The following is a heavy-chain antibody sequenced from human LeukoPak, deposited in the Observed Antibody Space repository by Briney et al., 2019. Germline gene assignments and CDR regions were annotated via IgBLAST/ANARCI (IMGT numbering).Heavy chain of an antibody. J-gene: IGHJ3*02. V-gene: IGHV1-2*02. CDR3: ARDRQLWLAFDI. Sequence: ASVKVSCKASGYTFTGYYMHWVRQAPGQRLEWMGWINPNSGGTNYAQKFQGRVTMTRDTSISTAYMELSRLRSDDTAVYYCARDRQLWLAFDIWGQGTMVTVSS. CDR1: GYTFTGYY. CDR2: INPNSGGT. D-gene: IGHD5-18*01.